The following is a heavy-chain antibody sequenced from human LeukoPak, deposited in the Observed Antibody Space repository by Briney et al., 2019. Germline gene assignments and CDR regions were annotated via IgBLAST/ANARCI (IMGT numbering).Heavy chain of an antibody. V-gene: IGHV4-30-2*01. J-gene: IGHJ4*02. CDR2: IYHSGST. CDR1: GGSISSGGYY. D-gene: IGHD3-22*01. CDR3: ARDRGGYYYDSSDY. Sequence: SETLSLTCTVSGGSISSGGYYWSWIRQPPGKGLEWIGYIYHSGSTYYNPSLKSRVTISVDRSKNQFSLKLSSVTAADTAVYYCARDRGGYYYDSSDYWGQGTLVTVSS.